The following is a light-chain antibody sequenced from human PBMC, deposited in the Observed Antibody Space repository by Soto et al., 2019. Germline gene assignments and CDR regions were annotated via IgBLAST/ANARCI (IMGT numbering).Light chain of an antibody. J-gene: IGLJ2*01. V-gene: IGLV4-69*01. Sequence: QLLLTQSPSASASLGASVKLTCTLSSGHSSYAIAWHQQQPEKGPRYLMKLDSDGSHTKGDAIPDRFSGSSSGAERYLTISSLQSEDEADYYCQTWGTGIHVVFGGGTKVTVL. CDR1: SGHSSYA. CDR3: QTWGTGIHVV. CDR2: LDSDGSH.